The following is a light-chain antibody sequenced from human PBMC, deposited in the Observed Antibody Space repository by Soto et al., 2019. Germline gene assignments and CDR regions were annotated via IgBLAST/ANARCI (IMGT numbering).Light chain of an antibody. CDR2: DAS. V-gene: IGKV1-13*02. J-gene: IGKJ1*01. Sequence: AIQLTQFPSSLSASVGDRVTITCRASQGISSALAWYQQKPGKPPKLLIYDASSLESGVPSRFSGRGSGTDFTLTISSLQPEDFATYYCQQFNSYLRTFGQGTKVEIK. CDR1: QGISSA. CDR3: QQFNSYLRT.